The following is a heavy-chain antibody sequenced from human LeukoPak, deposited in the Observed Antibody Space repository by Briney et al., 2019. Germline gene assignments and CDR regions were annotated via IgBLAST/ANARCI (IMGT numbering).Heavy chain of an antibody. CDR3: ARVSSGSYGH. J-gene: IGHJ4*02. V-gene: IGHV3-30-3*01. D-gene: IGHD1-26*01. CDR2: ISYDGSNK. CDR1: GFTFSSYA. Sequence: GGSLRLSCAASGFTFSSYAMHWVRQAPGKGLEWVALISYDGSNKYYADSVKGRFTISRDNSKNTLFLQMNSLRAEDTAVYYCARVSSGSYGHWGQGSLVTVSS.